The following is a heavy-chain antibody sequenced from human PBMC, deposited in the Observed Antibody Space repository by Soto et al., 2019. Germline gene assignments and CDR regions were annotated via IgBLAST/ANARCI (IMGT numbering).Heavy chain of an antibody. CDR1: GYSFTGHY. CDR2: INPNSGST. D-gene: IGHD3-10*01. CDR3: ATVAGLVRIWLDP. Sequence: ASVKVSCTASGYSFTGHYIHWVRQAPGQGLEWMGWINPNSGSTTYAQRFQGRVTMTRDTSISTAYMELSSLRSDDTAVFYCATVAGLVRIWLDPWGKANLVTVSS. V-gene: IGHV1-2*02. J-gene: IGHJ5*02.